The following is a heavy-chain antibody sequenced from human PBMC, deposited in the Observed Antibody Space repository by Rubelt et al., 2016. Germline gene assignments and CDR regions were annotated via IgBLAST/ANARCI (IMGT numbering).Heavy chain of an antibody. J-gene: IGHJ4*02. Sequence: QVQLQESGPGLVKPSETLSLTCTVSGGSISSYYWSWIRQPPGKGLDWIGYIYYSGSTNYNPSLKSGGDISVDTSKNQFSLKVSSVTAADKAVYYCARELRPNYDFWSGYYYLDYWGQGTLVTVSS. D-gene: IGHD3-3*01. CDR2: IYYSGST. CDR1: GGSISSYY. V-gene: IGHV4-59*12. CDR3: ARELRPNYDFWSGYYYLDY.